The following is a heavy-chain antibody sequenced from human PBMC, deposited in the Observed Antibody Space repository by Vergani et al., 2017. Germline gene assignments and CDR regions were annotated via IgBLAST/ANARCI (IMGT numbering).Heavy chain of an antibody. CDR2: IYYSGST. D-gene: IGHD6-19*01. CDR1: GASIRSSNYY. J-gene: IGHJ5*02. V-gene: IGHV4-39*01. CDR3: AGHSTVEWLVKLGWIDP. Sequence: QLQLQGSGPGLVKPSATLSLTCSVSGASIRSSNYYWGWIRQPPGKGLEWIASIYYSGSTYYNPSLKSRVTISVDTSKNQFSLKLGSVTAADTAVYFCAGHSTVEWLVKLGWIDPWGQGILVTVSS.